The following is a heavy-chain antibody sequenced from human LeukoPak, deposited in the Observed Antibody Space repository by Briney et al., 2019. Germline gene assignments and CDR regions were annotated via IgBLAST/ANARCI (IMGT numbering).Heavy chain of an antibody. J-gene: IGHJ6*03. V-gene: IGHV3-21*01. CDR1: VFTRSSHS. Sequence: NPGRSLRLSCASSVFTRSSHSMNWARHAPAKGLEWVSSISYSRSYILYADSVKGRFTISRDNAKTSLYLQMNSLRAEDTAVYYCARGITMVRGVIIGYYYMDVWGKGTTVTVSS. CDR2: ISYSRSYI. CDR3: ARGITMVRGVIIGYYYMDV. D-gene: IGHD3-10*01.